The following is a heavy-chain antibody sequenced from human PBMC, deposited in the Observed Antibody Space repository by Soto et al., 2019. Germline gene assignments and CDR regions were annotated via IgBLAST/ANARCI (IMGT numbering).Heavy chain of an antibody. V-gene: IGHV5-51*03. J-gene: IGHJ6*02. CDR3: ARPGGGQKQQPPKYYYGMDV. CDR1: GYSFTSYW. D-gene: IGHD6-13*01. Sequence: EVQLVQSGAEVKKPGESLKISCKGSGYSFTSYWIGWVRQMPGKGLELMGIIYPGDSDTRYSPSFQGQVTISADKSISTACLPWRRLKAADTAMYYCARPGGGQKQQPPKYYYGMDVWGQGTTVTVSS. CDR2: IYPGDSDT.